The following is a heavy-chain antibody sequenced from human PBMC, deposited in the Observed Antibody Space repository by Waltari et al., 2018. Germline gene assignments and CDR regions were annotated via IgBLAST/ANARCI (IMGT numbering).Heavy chain of an antibody. J-gene: IGHJ5*02. V-gene: IGHV3-23*01. CDR3: AKDQISARMPYNWFDP. D-gene: IGHD6-6*01. CDR1: GFTFSSYA. Sequence: SCAASGFTFSSYAMSWVRQAPGKGLEWVSAISGSGGSTYYADSVKGRFTISRDNSKNTLYLQMNSLRAEDTAVYYCAKDQISARMPYNWFDPWGQGTLVTVSS. CDR2: ISGSGGST.